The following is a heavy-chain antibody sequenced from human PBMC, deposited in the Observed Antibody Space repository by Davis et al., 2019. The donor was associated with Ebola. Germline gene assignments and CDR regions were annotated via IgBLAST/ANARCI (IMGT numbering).Heavy chain of an antibody. D-gene: IGHD3-22*01. CDR3: AKDRYYDNSPLYFESET. CDR1: GGTFISYA. CDR2: IIPIFDTA. J-gene: IGHJ4*02. V-gene: IGHV1-69*13. Sequence: SVKVSCKASGGTFISYAISWVRQAPGQGLERVGGIIPIFDTASYAHNFQDRVTITADASRITAYLELSSLRSEDTAVYYCAKDRYYDNSPLYFESETWGQGTLVTVSS.